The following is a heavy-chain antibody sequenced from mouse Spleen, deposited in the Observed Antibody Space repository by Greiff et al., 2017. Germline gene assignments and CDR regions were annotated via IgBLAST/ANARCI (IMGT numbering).Heavy chain of an antibody. CDR2: IDPYNGGT. J-gene: IGHJ3*01. D-gene: IGHD2-3*01. CDR3: ARAGYYDFAY. CDR1: GYSFTDYN. Sequence: EVQLQQSGPELVKPGASVKVSCKASGYSFTDYNMYWVKQSHGKSLEWIGYIDPYNGGTSYDQKFKDKATLTADKSSSTAYMQLSSLTDEDSAVYYCARAGYYDFAYWGQGTLVTVSA. V-gene: IGHV1S135*01.